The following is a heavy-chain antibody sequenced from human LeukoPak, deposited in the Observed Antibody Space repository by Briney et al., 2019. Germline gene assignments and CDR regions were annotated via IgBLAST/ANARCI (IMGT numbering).Heavy chain of an antibody. Sequence: ASVKVSCKASGYTFASYGITWVRQAPGQGLEWMGWISGNNDNTNYAQKFQGRVTMTTDTSTSTAYMELRSLRSDDTAVYYCARGPLLYSPLRYYYMDVWGKGTTVTVSS. CDR3: ARGPLLYSPLRYYYMDV. D-gene: IGHD2-8*01. J-gene: IGHJ6*03. CDR2: ISGNNDNT. CDR1: GYTFASYG. V-gene: IGHV1-18*01.